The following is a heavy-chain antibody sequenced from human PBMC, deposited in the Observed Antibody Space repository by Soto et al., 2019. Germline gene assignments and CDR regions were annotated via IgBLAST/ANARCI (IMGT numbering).Heavy chain of an antibody. D-gene: IGHD3-10*01. CDR1: GFTFSNYA. CDR3: AKGYYNSGTPLAAFDI. Sequence: GGSLRLSCAASGFTFSNYAMDWVRQPPGKGLEWVSVITGSGDNTYYTDSVKGRFTFSRDNSKNTLYLQMNSLRAEDTAVYYCAKGYYNSGTPLAAFDIWGQGTMVTVSS. J-gene: IGHJ3*02. V-gene: IGHV3-23*01. CDR2: ITGSGDNT.